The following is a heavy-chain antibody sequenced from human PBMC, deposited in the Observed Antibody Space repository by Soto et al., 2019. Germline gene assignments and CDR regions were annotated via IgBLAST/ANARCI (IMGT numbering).Heavy chain of an antibody. J-gene: IGHJ4*02. CDR2: VNSDGTIT. CDR1: GFNFNTYW. D-gene: IGHD1-26*01. CDR3: TRDGGGRYYGGFDN. Sequence: EVQLVESGGGLVQPGGCLRLSCEISGFNFNTYWMHWVRQAPGKGVVWVSRVNSDGTITDYADSVKGRFTISRDNAKKTLYVEMSSLRADDTAVYYCTRDGGGRYYGGFDNWGQGTLVTVSS. V-gene: IGHV3-74*01.